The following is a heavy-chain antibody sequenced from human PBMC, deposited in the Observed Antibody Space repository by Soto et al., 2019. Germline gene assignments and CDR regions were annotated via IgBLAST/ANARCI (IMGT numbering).Heavy chain of an antibody. J-gene: IGHJ5*02. CDR3: ARAPTIVVVPAAQGSWFDP. Sequence: QVQLVQSGAEVKKPGASVKVSCKASGYTFTSYGIIWVRQAPGQGLEWMGWISAYNGNTNYAQKLQGRVTMTTDTSTSTAYMELRSLRSDDTAVYYCARAPTIVVVPAAQGSWFDPWGQGTLVTVSS. CDR2: ISAYNGNT. D-gene: IGHD2-2*01. V-gene: IGHV1-18*04. CDR1: GYTFTSYG.